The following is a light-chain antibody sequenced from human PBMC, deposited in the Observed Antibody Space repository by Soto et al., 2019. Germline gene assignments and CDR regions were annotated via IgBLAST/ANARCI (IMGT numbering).Light chain of an antibody. CDR1: SGDVGGYNF. CDR2: GVS. V-gene: IGLV2-11*01. CDR3: CSYGGSYTWV. J-gene: IGLJ3*02. Sequence: QSALTQPRSLSGSPGQSVTISCTGASGDVGGYNFVSWYQQHPGKAPTLMIFGVSQRPSAVPDRFSGSKSGNTASLTISGLQAEDEADYYCCSYGGSYTWVFGGWTKLTVL.